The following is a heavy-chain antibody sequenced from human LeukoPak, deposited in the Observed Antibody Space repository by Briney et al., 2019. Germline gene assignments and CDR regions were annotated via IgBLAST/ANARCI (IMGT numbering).Heavy chain of an antibody. Sequence: PGGSLRLSCAASGFTFSSYGMHWVRQAPGKGLEWVAVIWYDGSNKYYADSVKGRFTISRDNSKNTLYLQMNSLRAEDTAVYYCARDHPSTFEYYYGMDVWGQGTTVTVSS. V-gene: IGHV3-33*01. D-gene: IGHD3-16*01. CDR2: IWYDGSNK. CDR3: ARDHPSTFEYYYGMDV. CDR1: GFTFSSYG. J-gene: IGHJ6*02.